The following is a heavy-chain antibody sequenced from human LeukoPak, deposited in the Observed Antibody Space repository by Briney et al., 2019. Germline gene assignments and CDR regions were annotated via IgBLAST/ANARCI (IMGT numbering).Heavy chain of an antibody. J-gene: IGHJ4*02. V-gene: IGHV3-30*04. D-gene: IGHD1-1*01. CDR1: GFTFRSYA. CDR2: ISYDGSNK. CDR3: ARDTWNFDY. Sequence: GGSLTLSCAASGFTFRSYAMHWVRQAPGKGVEWVAVISYDGSNKYYADSVEGRFTISRDNSKNTLYLQMTSLRAEDTAVYYCARDTWNFDYWGQGTLVTVSS.